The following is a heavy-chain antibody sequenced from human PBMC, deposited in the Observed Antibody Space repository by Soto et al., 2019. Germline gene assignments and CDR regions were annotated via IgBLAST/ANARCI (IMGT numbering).Heavy chain of an antibody. J-gene: IGHJ4*02. Sequence: GSLRLSCAASGFTFSNYAMSWVRQAPGKGLEWVSVITLSGGSTYYADSVKGRFTISRDNSQNTLYLQMNSLRAEDTAVYYCAKFGDYYYSLYDYWGQGTPVTVS. D-gene: IGHD3-22*01. CDR1: GFTFSNYA. V-gene: IGHV3-23*01. CDR2: ITLSGGST. CDR3: AKFGDYYYSLYDY.